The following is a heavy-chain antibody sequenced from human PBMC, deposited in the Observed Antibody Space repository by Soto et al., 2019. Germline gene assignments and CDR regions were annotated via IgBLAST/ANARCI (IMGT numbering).Heavy chain of an antibody. V-gene: IGHV4-59*01. J-gene: IGHJ6*02. Sequence: SETLSLTCTVSGVPIISYYWSWILQAPGKGLEWIGYMYYSGSTNSNPSLKSRVTISVDTSNNQLSLKLSSVTAADTAIYYCARVCYSSKCLAVWGQGTTVPVSS. CDR2: MYYSGST. CDR1: GVPIISYY. D-gene: IGHD6-13*01. CDR3: ARVCYSSKCLAV.